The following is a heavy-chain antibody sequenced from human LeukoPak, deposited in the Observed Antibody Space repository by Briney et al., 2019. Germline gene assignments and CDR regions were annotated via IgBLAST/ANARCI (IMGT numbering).Heavy chain of an antibody. Sequence: GGSLRLSCAASGFTFSAYWMSWVRQAPGKGLEWVANINEDGSEKYYVDSVKGRFTISRDNAKNSLYLQMNSLRAEDTAVYCCARGRDGYNYFYYYWGQGTLVTVSS. CDR1: GFTFSAYW. CDR3: ARGRDGYNYFYYY. CDR2: INEDGSEK. D-gene: IGHD5-24*01. J-gene: IGHJ4*02. V-gene: IGHV3-7*01.